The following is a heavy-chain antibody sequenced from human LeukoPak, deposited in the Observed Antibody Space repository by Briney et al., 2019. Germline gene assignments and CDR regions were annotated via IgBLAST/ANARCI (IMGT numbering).Heavy chain of an antibody. V-gene: IGHV4-34*01. J-gene: IGHJ5*02. D-gene: IGHD2-15*01. Sequence: SGTLSLTCAVYGGSFSDYYWSWIRQPPGKGLEWIGEINHSRGTNYNPSLKSRVTISVDTSKNQFSLKLSSVTAADTAVYYCARTYLGYCSGGSCPCWFDPWGQGTLVTVSS. CDR2: INHSRGT. CDR3: ARTYLGYCSGGSCPCWFDP. CDR1: GGSFSDYY.